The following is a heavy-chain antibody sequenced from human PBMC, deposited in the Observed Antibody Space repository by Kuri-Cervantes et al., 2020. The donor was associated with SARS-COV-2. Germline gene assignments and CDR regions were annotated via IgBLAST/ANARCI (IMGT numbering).Heavy chain of an antibody. J-gene: IGHJ1*01. Sequence: SVKVSCKASGGTFSSYAISWVRQAPGQGLEWMGGIIPIFGTANYAQKFRGRVTITADEPTSTAYMELSSLRSEDTAVYYCARSLRITIFGVVIVNEYFQHWGQGTLVTVSS. V-gene: IGHV1-69*13. CDR2: IIPIFGTA. CDR3: ARSLRITIFGVVIVNEYFQH. CDR1: GGTFSSYA. D-gene: IGHD3-3*01.